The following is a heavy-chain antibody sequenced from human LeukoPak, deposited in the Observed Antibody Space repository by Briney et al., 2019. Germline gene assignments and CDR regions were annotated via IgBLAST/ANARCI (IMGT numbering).Heavy chain of an antibody. Sequence: PGGSLRLSCAASGLTVSKNYMSWVRQAPGKGLESVSVIYSGGSTYYADSVRGRFIISRDSSKNTLYLQMNSLTVEDTAVYYCARDPSLGYWGQGTLVTVSS. CDR2: IYSGGST. D-gene: IGHD3-16*01. CDR3: ARDPSLGY. V-gene: IGHV3-53*01. J-gene: IGHJ4*02. CDR1: GLTVSKNY.